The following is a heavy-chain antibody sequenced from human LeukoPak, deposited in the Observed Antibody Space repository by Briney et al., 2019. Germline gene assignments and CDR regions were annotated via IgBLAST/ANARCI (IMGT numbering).Heavy chain of an antibody. J-gene: IGHJ4*02. CDR2: ISYDGSYK. V-gene: IGHV3-30*18. CDR3: AKRLGYYDSSEGYFDQ. Sequence: PGGSLRLSCAASGFTFSSFGMHWVRQAPGKGLEWVAVISYDGSYKNYVDSVKGRFTISRDISKNTLYLQMNSLRAEDTDVYYCAKRLGYYDSSEGYFDQWGQGTLVTVSS. D-gene: IGHD3-22*01. CDR1: GFTFSSFG.